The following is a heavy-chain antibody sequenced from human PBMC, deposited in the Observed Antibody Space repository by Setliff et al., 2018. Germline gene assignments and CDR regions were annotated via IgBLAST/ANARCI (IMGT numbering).Heavy chain of an antibody. CDR1: GGSISSSSFY. J-gene: IGHJ4*02. D-gene: IGHD3-10*01. CDR2: IYYSGST. CDR3: ARQPSSGAYYNPRPYYFDY. V-gene: IGHV4-39*07. Sequence: SETLSLTCTVSGGSISSSSFYWAWIRQPPGKGLEWIGSIYYSGSTYYNPSLKSRVTMSADTSNNQFSLHLRSVTAADTAVYFCARQPSSGAYYNPRPYYFDYWGQGTLVTVSS.